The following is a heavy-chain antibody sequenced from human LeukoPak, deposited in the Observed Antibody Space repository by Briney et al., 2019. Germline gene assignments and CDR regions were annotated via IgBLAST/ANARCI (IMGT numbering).Heavy chain of an antibody. D-gene: IGHD6-19*01. CDR2: ISTGSTYI. CDR1: GLTFSTYS. V-gene: IGHV3-21*01. CDR3: VRTTDSSGCFDL. J-gene: IGHJ5*02. Sequence: GGSLRLSCSASGLTFSTYSMNWVRQAPGKGLEWVSSISTGSTYIFYGDSVKGRFTISRDNADNSLYLQMNSLRAEDTAVYYCVRTTDSSGCFDLWGQGTLVTVSS.